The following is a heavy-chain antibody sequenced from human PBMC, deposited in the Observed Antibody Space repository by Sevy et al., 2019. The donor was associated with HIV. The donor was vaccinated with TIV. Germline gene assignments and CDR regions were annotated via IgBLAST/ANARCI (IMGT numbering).Heavy chain of an antibody. CDR1: GGSFSGYY. CDR2: INHSGST. J-gene: IGHJ6*03. CDR3: ARGLSYCSSTSCTPYHMDV. V-gene: IGHV4-34*01. D-gene: IGHD2-2*01. Sequence: SETLSLTCAVYGGSFSGYYWSWIRQPPGKGLEWIGEINHSGSTNYNPSLKSRVTISVDTSKNKFSLKLSSVTAADTAVYYCARGLSYCSSTSCTPYHMDVWGKGTTVTVSS.